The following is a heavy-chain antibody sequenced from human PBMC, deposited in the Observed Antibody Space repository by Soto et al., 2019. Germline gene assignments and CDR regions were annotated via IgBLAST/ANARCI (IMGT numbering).Heavy chain of an antibody. CDR2: ISGSGGST. CDR1: GFSFSIYA. CDR3: AKAVVFLIASGGQHFDY. J-gene: IGHJ4*02. Sequence: PVGSLRLSCAGCGFSFSIYALSVVRHGPVKRLEWVSAISGSGGSTYYEDSVKGRFSISRDNSKSMLYVEMNSLRAEDTAVSYCAKAVVFLIASGGQHFDYWGQGVLVIVS. D-gene: IGHD6-13*01. V-gene: IGHV3-23*01.